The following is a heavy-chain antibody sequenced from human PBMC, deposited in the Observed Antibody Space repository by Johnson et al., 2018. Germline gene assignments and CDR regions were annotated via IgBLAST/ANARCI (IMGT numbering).Heavy chain of an antibody. Sequence: VQLVESGGGLVKPGGSLRLSCAASGFTFVTSWMSWVRQAPGKGLEWVADIKQDGSEKYYVDSVKGRFTISRDNAKNSLYLQMNSLRAEDTAVYYCAREYYYDSSGYIRDAFDIWGQGTMVTVSS. V-gene: IGHV3-7*01. CDR3: AREYYYDSSGYIRDAFDI. D-gene: IGHD3-22*01. J-gene: IGHJ3*02. CDR1: GFTFVTSW. CDR2: IKQDGSEK.